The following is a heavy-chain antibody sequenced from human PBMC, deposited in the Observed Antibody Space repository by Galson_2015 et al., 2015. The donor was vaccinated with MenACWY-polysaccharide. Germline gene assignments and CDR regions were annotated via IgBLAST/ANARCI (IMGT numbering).Heavy chain of an antibody. Sequence: SLRLSCAASGFTFKTYWMSWVRQAPGKGLEWVAYIKQDGSEKNYVDSVKGRFTISRDNAQNSQYLQMNSLRAEDTAVFYCVSGHYWPGYWGQGALVTVPS. V-gene: IGHV3-7*01. CDR2: IKQDGSEK. D-gene: IGHD3-22*01. CDR1: GFTFKTYW. J-gene: IGHJ4*02. CDR3: VSGHYWPGY.